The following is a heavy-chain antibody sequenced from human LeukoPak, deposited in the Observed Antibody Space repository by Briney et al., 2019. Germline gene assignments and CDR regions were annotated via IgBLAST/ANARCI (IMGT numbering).Heavy chain of an antibody. V-gene: IGHV3-11*04. Sequence: PGGSLRLSCAASEFAFSDYYMTWIRQAPGKGLEWVSYISNSGGTTHYVDSVKGRFTISRDSARNSLALRMNSLRVEDTAIYYCARGPRAAAGIYYYYMDVWGKGTTVTVSS. CDR1: EFAFSDYY. CDR2: ISNSGGTT. J-gene: IGHJ6*03. CDR3: ARGPRAAAGIYYYYMDV. D-gene: IGHD6-13*01.